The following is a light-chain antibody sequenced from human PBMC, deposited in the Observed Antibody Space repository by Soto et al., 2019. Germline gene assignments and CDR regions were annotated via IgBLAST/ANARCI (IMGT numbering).Light chain of an antibody. CDR3: QQYYTSPWT. Sequence: DIVLTQSPDSLVLSLGQRATMNCKSSQSVLDRSKRMESLAWYQQKPGQPPRLLIHWASTRESGVPDRFSGSGSGTDFTLTISSLQGEDVAVYYCQQYYTSPWTFGQGTKVDIK. V-gene: IGKV4-1*01. CDR1: QSVLDRSKRMES. CDR2: WAS. J-gene: IGKJ1*01.